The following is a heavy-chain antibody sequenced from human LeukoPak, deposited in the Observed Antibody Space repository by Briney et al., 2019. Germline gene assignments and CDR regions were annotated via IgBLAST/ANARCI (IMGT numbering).Heavy chain of an antibody. V-gene: IGHV1-18*01. CDR2: ISAYNGNT. J-gene: IGHJ4*02. CDR1: GYTFTSYG. D-gene: IGHD3-22*01. CDR3: ARRWVYYDSSGYYYANDY. Sequence: GASVKVSCKASGYTFTSYGISWVRQAPGQGLKWMGWISAYNGNTNYAQRLQGRVTMTTDTSTSTAYMELRSLRSDDTAVYYCARRWVYYDSSGYYYANDYWGQGTLVTVSS.